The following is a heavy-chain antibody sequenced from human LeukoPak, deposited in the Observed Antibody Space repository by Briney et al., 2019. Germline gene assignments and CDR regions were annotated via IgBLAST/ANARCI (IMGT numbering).Heavy chain of an antibody. CDR2: MNPNSGNT. V-gene: IGHV1-8*01. D-gene: IGHD3-3*01. CDR3: ARGITIFGVVIRKQYYYYEMDV. Sequence: ASVKVSCKASGYTFTSYDINWVRQATGQGLEWMGWMNPNSGNTGYAQKFQGRVTMTRNTSISTAYMELSSLRSEDTAVYYCARGITIFGVVIRKQYYYYEMDVWGQGTRVTVSS. J-gene: IGHJ6*02. CDR1: GYTFTSYD.